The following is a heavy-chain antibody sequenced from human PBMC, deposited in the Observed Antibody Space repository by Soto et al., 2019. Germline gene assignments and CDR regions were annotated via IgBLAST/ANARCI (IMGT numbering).Heavy chain of an antibody. CDR2: ISSSISSI. CDR1: GFTFSTYS. CDR3: ARDFLGDFSRGYDWNWFDP. J-gene: IGHJ5*02. V-gene: IGHV3-48*02. Sequence: PGGSLRLSCAGSGFTFSTYSMNWVRQAPGKGLEWVSYISSSISSIHYADSVKGRFTISRDNAKNSVYLQMNSLRDEDTAVYYCARDFLGDFSRGYDWNWFDPWGQGTVVTVSS. D-gene: IGHD1-1*01.